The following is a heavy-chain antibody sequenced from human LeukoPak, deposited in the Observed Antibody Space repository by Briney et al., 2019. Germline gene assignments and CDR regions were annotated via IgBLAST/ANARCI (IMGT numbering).Heavy chain of an antibody. CDR3: ARDPYLDVLTGYYLFGAFDI. J-gene: IGHJ3*02. CDR1: GFTFTNYW. V-gene: IGHV3-7*01. D-gene: IGHD3-9*01. CDR2: INQEGSGQ. Sequence: PGGSLRLSCAASGFTFTNYWMTWVRQAPGKVLEWVANINQEGSGQEYGDSVKGRFTISRDNAKNSLYLQMNSLRAEDTAVYYCARDPYLDVLTGYYLFGAFDIWGQGTMVTVSS.